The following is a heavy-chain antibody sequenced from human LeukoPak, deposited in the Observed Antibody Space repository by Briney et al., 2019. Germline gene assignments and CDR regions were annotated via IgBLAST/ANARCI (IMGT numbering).Heavy chain of an antibody. J-gene: IGHJ4*02. Sequence: GRSLRLSCAASGFTFSSYGMHWVRQAPGKGLEEVAVIWYDGSIPYYADSVKGRFTISRDNSKNTLYLQMSSLRAEDTAVYYCAREGVSCSSTTCFFDYWGQGTLVTVSS. CDR2: IWYDGSIP. D-gene: IGHD2-2*01. CDR3: AREGVSCSSTTCFFDY. V-gene: IGHV3-33*01. CDR1: GFTFSSYG.